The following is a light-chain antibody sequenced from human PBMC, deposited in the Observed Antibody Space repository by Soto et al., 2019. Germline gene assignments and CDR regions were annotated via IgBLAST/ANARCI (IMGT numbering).Light chain of an antibody. CDR1: NSDIGGYNF. J-gene: IGLJ1*01. CDR3: SSHTSSTTLV. CDR2: EVI. Sequence: QSVLTQPASVSGSPGQSITISCTGSNSDIGGYNFVSWYQHHPGKAPKLMIYEVINRPSGVSTRFSGFKSGNTASLTISGLQAEDEADYYCSSHTSSTTLVFGTGTKVTVL. V-gene: IGLV2-14*01.